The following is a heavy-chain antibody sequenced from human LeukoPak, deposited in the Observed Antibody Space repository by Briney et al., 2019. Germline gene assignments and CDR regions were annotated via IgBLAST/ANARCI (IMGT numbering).Heavy chain of an antibody. CDR3: ARRGSSWYVSY. J-gene: IGHJ4*02. CDR1: GGSISSSSYY. D-gene: IGHD6-13*01. V-gene: IGHV4-39*07. CDR2: IYYGGST. Sequence: SETLSLTCTVSGGSISSSSYYWGWIRQPPGKGLEWIGSIYYGGSTYYNPSLKSRVTISVDTSKNQFSLKLSSVTAADTAVYYCARRGSSWYVSYWGQGTLVTVSS.